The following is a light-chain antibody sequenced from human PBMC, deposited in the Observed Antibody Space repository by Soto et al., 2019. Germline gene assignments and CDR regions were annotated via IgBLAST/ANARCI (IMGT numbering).Light chain of an antibody. CDR2: DAS. V-gene: IGKV1-5*01. CDR1: QSISSW. Sequence: DIPMTQSPSTLSASVGDRVTITCRASQSISSWLAWYQQKPGKAPKLLIYDASSLESGVPSRFSVSGSGTEFTLTISSLQPDDFAKYYCQQYNSYGWTFGQGTKVEIK. CDR3: QQYNSYGWT. J-gene: IGKJ1*01.